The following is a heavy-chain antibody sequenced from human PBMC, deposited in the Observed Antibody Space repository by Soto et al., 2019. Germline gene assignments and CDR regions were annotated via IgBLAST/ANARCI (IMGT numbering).Heavy chain of an antibody. CDR1: GGSISSNNW. J-gene: IGHJ4*02. CDR3: ARIVGASY. Sequence: QVQLQESGPGLVKPSGTLSLTCAVSGGSISSNNWWSWVRQTSGKGLEWIGEIYHSGTTNYNPSLKSRVTMSVDKSKNQFSLKLSSVTAADTAVYYCARIVGASYWGQGILVTVSS. D-gene: IGHD1-26*01. CDR2: IYHSGTT. V-gene: IGHV4-4*02.